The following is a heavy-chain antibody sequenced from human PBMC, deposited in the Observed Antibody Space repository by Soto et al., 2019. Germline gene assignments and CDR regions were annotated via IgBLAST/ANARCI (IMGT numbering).Heavy chain of an antibody. CDR2: ISAYNGNT. J-gene: IGHJ4*02. Sequence: ASVKVSCKASGYTFTSYGISWVRQAPGQGLEWMGWISAYNGNTNYAQKLQGRVTMTTDTSTSTAYMELRSLRSDDTAVYYCARGITIFGVVHGYLDYWGQGTLVTVSS. V-gene: IGHV1-18*01. CDR1: GYTFTSYG. CDR3: ARGITIFGVVHGYLDY. D-gene: IGHD3-3*01.